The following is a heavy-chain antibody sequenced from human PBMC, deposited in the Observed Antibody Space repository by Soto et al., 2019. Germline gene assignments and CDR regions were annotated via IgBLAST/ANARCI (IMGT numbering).Heavy chain of an antibody. V-gene: IGHV3-74*01. CDR1: GFTFSSYW. D-gene: IGHD3-22*01. Sequence: EVQLVESGGDLVQPGGSLRLSCAASGFTFSSYWMHWVRQAPGKGLVWVSRIKSDGSGAIYADSVKGRFTVSRDNAKNTLYLLMNSLSTEDTAVYYCARGDGDYHDGNGYLGRHWGQGTPVTVSS. J-gene: IGHJ4*02. CDR3: ARGDGDYHDGNGYLGRH. CDR2: IKSDGSGA.